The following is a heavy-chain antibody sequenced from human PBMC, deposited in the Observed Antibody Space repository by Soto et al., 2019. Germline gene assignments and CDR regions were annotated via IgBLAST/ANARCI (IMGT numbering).Heavy chain of an antibody. J-gene: IGHJ4*02. CDR2: IWYDGSNK. CDR1: GFTFSSYG. D-gene: IGHD3-22*01. CDR3: ARDPFIYDSSGYYLSDHFDY. V-gene: IGHV3-33*01. Sequence: PGGSLRLSCAASGFTFSSYGMHWVRQAPGKGLEWVAVIWYDGSNKYYADSVKGRFTISRDNSKNTLYLQMNSLRAEDTAVYYCARDPFIYDSSGYYLSDHFDYWGQGTLVTVSS.